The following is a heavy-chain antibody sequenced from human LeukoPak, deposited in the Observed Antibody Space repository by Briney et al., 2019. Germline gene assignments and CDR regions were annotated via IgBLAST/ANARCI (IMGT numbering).Heavy chain of an antibody. D-gene: IGHD3-10*01. V-gene: IGHV3-49*04. Sequence: GGSLRLSCAASGFTFSSYAMHWVRQAPGKGLEWVGFIRSKAYGGTTEYAASVKGRFTLSRDDSKSIAYLQMNSLKTEDTAVYYCTGSFGELTFFDYWGQGTLVTVSS. CDR1: GFTFSSYA. J-gene: IGHJ4*02. CDR2: IRSKAYGGTT. CDR3: TGSFGELTFFDY.